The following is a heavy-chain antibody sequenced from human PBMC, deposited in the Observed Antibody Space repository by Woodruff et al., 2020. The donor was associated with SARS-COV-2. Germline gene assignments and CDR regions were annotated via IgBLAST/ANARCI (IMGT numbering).Heavy chain of an antibody. D-gene: IGHD3-3*01. J-gene: IGHJ6*03. CDR3: ASLPLGDLWTGLNYYYMDV. V-gene: IGHV3-48*03. Sequence: RFTISRDNAKNSLYLQMNSLRAEDTAVYYCASLPLGDLWTGLNYYYMDVWGKGTTVTVSS.